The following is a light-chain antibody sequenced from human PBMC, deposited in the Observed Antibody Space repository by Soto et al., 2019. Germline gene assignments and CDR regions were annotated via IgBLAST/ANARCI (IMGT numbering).Light chain of an antibody. CDR3: QTWGNGSLV. CDR2: LNSDGSH. V-gene: IGLV4-69*01. CDR1: SGHSSYV. J-gene: IGLJ2*01. Sequence: QLVLTQSPSASASLGASVKLTCTLSSGHSSYVIAWHQQQPEKGPRYLMKLNSDGSHSKGDGIPDRFSGSSSGADRYLTISSLQSDDEAAYYCQTWGNGSLVFGGGTNLTVL.